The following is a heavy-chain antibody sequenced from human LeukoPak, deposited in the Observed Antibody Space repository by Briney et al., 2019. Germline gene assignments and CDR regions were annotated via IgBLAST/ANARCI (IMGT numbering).Heavy chain of an antibody. J-gene: IGHJ5*02. CDR1: GFTFSSYW. CDR3: ARDRDSGSYPHGGGFDP. Sequence: GGSLRLSCAASGFTFSSYWMHWVRQAPGKGLVWVSRINSDGSSTSYADSVKGRFTISRDSAKNTLYPQMNSLRAEDTAVYYCARDRDSGSYPHGGGFDPWGQGTLVTVSS. V-gene: IGHV3-74*01. CDR2: INSDGSST. D-gene: IGHD1-26*01.